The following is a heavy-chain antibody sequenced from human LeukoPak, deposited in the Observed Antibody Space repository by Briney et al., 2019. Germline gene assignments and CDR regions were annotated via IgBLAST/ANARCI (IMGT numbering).Heavy chain of an antibody. J-gene: IGHJ6*03. V-gene: IGHV4-39*01. CDR2: IYYSGST. CDR3: ARTNYYFYYMDV. D-gene: IGHD2-8*01. Sequence: SETLSLTCTVSGGSINGDDYYWGWIRQPPGKGLEWIGSIYYSGSTYYNPSLKSRVTISVDTSKNQFFLRLSSVTAADTAMYYCARTNYYFYYMDVWGRGTTVTVSS. CDR1: GGSINGDDYY.